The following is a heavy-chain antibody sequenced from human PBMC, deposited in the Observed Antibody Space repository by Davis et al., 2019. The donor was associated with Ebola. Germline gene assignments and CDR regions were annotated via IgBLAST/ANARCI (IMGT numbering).Heavy chain of an antibody. CDR3: ARGRPAKYYYGSGIYSGMDV. V-gene: IGHV1-69*04. J-gene: IGHJ6*02. D-gene: IGHD3-10*01. CDR1: GGTFSSYA. CDR2: IIPILGIA. Sequence: AASVKVSCKASGGTFSSYAISWVRQAPGQGLEWMGRIIPILGIANYAQKFQGRVTITADKSTSTAYMELSSLRSDDTAVYYCARGRPAKYYYGSGIYSGMDVWGQGTTVTVSS.